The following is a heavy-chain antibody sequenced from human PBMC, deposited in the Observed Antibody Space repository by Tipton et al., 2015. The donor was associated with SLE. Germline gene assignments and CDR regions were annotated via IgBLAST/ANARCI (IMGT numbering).Heavy chain of an antibody. D-gene: IGHD3-10*01. CDR3: ARDQRESMFRGLLIVFYYYMDV. V-gene: IGHV4-31*03. CDR1: GDSINSYY. CDR2: IYSTGST. J-gene: IGHJ6*03. Sequence: TLSLTCIVSGDSINSYYWSWIRQLPGKGLEWIGCIYSTGSTDYYNPSLESRVSISIDTSRNQFSMKMSSVTAADTAVYYCARDQRESMFRGLLIVFYYYMDVWGEGTTVTVSS.